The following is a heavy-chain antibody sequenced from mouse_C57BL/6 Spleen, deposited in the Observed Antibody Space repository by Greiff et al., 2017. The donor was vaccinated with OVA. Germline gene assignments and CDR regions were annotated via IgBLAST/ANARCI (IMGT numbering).Heavy chain of an antibody. V-gene: IGHV1-81*01. J-gene: IGHJ3*01. CDR3: ARPYGSSPAWFAY. CDR2: IYPRSGNT. D-gene: IGHD1-1*01. CDR1: GYTFTSYG. Sequence: VQLQQSGAELARPGASVKLSCKASGYTFTSYGISWVKQRTGQGLEWIGEIYPRSGNTYYNEKFKGKATLTADKSSSTAYMELRSLTSEDSAVYFGARPYGSSPAWFAYWGQGTLVTVSA.